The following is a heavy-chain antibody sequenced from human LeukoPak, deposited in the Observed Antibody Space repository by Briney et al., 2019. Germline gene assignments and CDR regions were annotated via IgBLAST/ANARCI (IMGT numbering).Heavy chain of an antibody. Sequence: PSETLSLTCTVSIDSISGFYWSWIRQPPGKGLEWIGYIYYSGSTNYNPSLKSRVTISLDTSKSQFSLKLTSVTAADTAVYYCARRRYTSGYLDYWGQGTLVTVSS. CDR3: ARRRYTSGYLDY. CDR2: IYYSGST. V-gene: IGHV4-59*08. J-gene: IGHJ4*02. D-gene: IGHD3-22*01. CDR1: IDSISGFY.